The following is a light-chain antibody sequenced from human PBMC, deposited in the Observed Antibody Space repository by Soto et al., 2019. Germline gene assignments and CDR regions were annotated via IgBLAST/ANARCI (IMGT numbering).Light chain of an antibody. V-gene: IGKV3-20*01. Sequence: EIVLTQSPGTLSLSPGEKATLSCRASQSVSSSYLAWYQQKPGQAPRLLIYHTSNKATGIPERFSGSGSRTDFTLTISRLEPEVCALYYCQSYGCSAFYSFGQETHLEIK. J-gene: IGKJ2*01. CDR3: QSYGCSAFYS. CDR2: HTS. CDR1: QSVSSSY.